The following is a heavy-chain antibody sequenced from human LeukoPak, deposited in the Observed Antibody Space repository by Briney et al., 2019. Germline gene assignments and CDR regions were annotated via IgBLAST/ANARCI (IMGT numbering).Heavy chain of an antibody. J-gene: IGHJ4*02. Sequence: SGPTLVNPTQTLTLTCTFSGFSLTTDEVGVGWIRQPPGKALEWLAVTYWNNDKSYSPSLKSRLTITKDTSKNQVVLIMTNMDPVDTATYYCAHKGRGSGSYTMWGQGTLVTVSS. CDR2: TYWNNDK. CDR3: AHKGRGSGSYTM. CDR1: GFSLTTDEVG. D-gene: IGHD3-10*01. V-gene: IGHV2-5*01.